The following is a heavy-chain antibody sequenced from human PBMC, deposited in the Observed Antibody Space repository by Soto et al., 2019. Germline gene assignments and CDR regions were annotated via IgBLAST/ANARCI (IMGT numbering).Heavy chain of an antibody. CDR1: GGSIGSGGYY. Sequence: SSETLSLTCTVSGGSIGSGGYYWSWIRQHPGKGLEWIGYIYYSGSTYYNPSLKSRVTISVDTSKNQFSLKLSSVTAADTAVYYCASGYCSSTSCISPSPFYYYYYMDVWGKGTTVTVSS. CDR3: ASGYCSSTSCISPSPFYYYYYMDV. V-gene: IGHV4-31*03. D-gene: IGHD2-2*01. CDR2: IYYSGST. J-gene: IGHJ6*03.